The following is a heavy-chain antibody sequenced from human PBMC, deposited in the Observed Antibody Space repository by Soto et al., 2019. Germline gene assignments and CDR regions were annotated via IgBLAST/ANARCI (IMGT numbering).Heavy chain of an antibody. CDR2: ISYDGSNK. CDR1: GFTFSSYA. J-gene: IGHJ6*02. D-gene: IGHD4-4*01. Sequence: RLSWAASGFTFSSYAMHWVRQAPGKGLEWVAVISYDGSNKYYADSVKGRFTISRDNSKNTLYLQMNSLRAEDTAVYYCARGGLDYSNYQYYYGMDVWGQGTTVTVSS. V-gene: IGHV3-30-3*01. CDR3: ARGGLDYSNYQYYYGMDV.